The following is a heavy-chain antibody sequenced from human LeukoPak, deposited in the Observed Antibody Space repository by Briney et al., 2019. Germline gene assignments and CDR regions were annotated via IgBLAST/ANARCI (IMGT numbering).Heavy chain of an antibody. CDR3: ARDAWDIVVVPAAMPLKYYYYYMDV. CDR2: ISAYNGNT. V-gene: IGHV1-18*01. D-gene: IGHD2-2*01. CDR1: GYTFTSYG. Sequence: ASVTVSCKASGYTFTSYGISWVRQAPGQGLEWMGWISAYNGNTNYAQKLQGRVTMTTDTSTSTAYMELRSLRSDDTAVYYCARDAWDIVVVPAAMPLKYYYYYMDVWGKGTTVTISS. J-gene: IGHJ6*03.